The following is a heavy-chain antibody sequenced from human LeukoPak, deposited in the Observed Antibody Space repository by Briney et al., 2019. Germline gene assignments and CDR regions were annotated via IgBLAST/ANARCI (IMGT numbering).Heavy chain of an antibody. V-gene: IGHV4-38-2*02. J-gene: IGHJ6*03. Sequence: PSETLSLTCTVSGYSISSGYYWGWIRQPPGKGLEWIGNIYHSGSTYYNPSLKSRVTISLDTSKNQFSLKLSSVTAADTAVYFCARERGGSKLSALYGRDYYYMDVWGKGTTVTVSS. CDR3: ARERGGSKLSALYGRDYYYMDV. CDR1: GYSISSGYY. CDR2: IYHSGST. D-gene: IGHD3-16*01.